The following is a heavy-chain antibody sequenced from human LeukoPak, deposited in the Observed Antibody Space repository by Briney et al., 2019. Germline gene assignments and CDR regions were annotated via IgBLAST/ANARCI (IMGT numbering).Heavy chain of an antibody. CDR1: GFTFSSYS. Sequence: GGSLRLSCAASGFTFSSYSMNWVRQAPGKGLEWVSSISSSSSYIYYADSVKGRFTISRDNAKNSLYLQMNSLRAEDTAVYYCASYCSGGSCNGGYWGQGTLVTVSS. CDR2: ISSSSSYI. CDR3: ASYCSGGSCNGGY. J-gene: IGHJ4*02. V-gene: IGHV3-21*01. D-gene: IGHD2-15*01.